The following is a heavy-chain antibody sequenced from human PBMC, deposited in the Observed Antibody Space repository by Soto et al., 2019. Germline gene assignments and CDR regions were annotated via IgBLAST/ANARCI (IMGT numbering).Heavy chain of an antibody. CDR1: GGSISSGGYY. V-gene: IGHV4-31*03. CDR2: IYYSGST. Sequence: PSETLSLTCTVSGGSISSGGYYWSWIRQHPGKGLEWIGYIYYSGSTYYNPSLKSRVTISVDTSKNQFSLKLSSVTAADTAVYYCARDLYDILTGNRFDYWGQGTLVTVS. D-gene: IGHD3-9*01. J-gene: IGHJ4*02. CDR3: ARDLYDILTGNRFDY.